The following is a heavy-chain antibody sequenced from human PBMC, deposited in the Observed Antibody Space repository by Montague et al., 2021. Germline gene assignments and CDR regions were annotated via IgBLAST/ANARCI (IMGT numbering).Heavy chain of an antibody. J-gene: IGHJ6*02. V-gene: IGHV4-39*01. CDR2: IYFSGRT. CDR3: ARHVIGNYGMDV. CDR1: GGSIISSIYY. D-gene: IGHD3-16*02. Sequence: SETLSLTCTVTGGSIISSIYYWCWIPPPPAKGLDWIVNIYFSGRTSYNPSLKSRVTISVSTSENQFSLRLSSVTAADTAVYYCARHVIGNYGMDVLGQGTTVT.